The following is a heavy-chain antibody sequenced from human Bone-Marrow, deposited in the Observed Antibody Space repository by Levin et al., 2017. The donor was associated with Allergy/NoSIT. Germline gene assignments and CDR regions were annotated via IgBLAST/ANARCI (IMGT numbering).Heavy chain of an antibody. D-gene: IGHD3-10*01. V-gene: IGHV3-23*01. CDR1: GFTFSTYA. J-gene: IGHJ4*02. Sequence: PGGSLRLSCTASGFTFSTYAMNWVRQAPGKGLEWVSTISGSGGDTHYADSVRGRFTVSRDNSKNTLYLQMNSLRAEDTALYYCAKGAYGSRSSVTQNFDYWGQGTLVTVSS. CDR2: ISGSGGDT. CDR3: AKGAYGSRSSVTQNFDY.